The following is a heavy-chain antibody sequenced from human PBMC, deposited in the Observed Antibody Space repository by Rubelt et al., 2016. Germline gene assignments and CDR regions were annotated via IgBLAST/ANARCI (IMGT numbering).Heavy chain of an antibody. CDR2: IYHRGST. J-gene: IGHJ5*02. CDR3: ASADYDFWSGSDRNWFDP. CDR1: GYSISSGYY. D-gene: IGHD3-3*01. V-gene: IGHV4-38-2*02. Sequence: QVQLQESGPGLVKPSETLSLTCTVSGYSISSGYYWGWIRQPPGKGLEWIGSIYHRGSTYYNPSLKSRVTSSEDTSKNQFSLRLSSVAAADTAVYYCASADYDFWSGSDRNWFDPWGQGTLVTVSS.